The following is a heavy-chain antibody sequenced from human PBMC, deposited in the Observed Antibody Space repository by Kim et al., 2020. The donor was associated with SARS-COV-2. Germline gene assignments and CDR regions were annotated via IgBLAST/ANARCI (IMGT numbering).Heavy chain of an antibody. D-gene: IGHD1-26*01. V-gene: IGHV4-38-2*02. J-gene: IGHJ5*02. Sequence: SETLSLTCTVSGYAISNGHHWGWIRQPPGKGLEWIGSFLHGVSTYYHPSLKSRLTISVYTSKNQFSLRLNSVTAADTSIYYCAGQSVVPLSGPGAASWGQGTLVPVSS. CDR1: GYAISNGHH. CDR3: AGQSVVPLSGPGAAS. CDR2: FLHGVST.